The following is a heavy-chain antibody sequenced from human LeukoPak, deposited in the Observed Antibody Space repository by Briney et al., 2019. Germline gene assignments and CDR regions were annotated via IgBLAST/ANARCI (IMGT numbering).Heavy chain of an antibody. CDR2: IYSGGST. Sequence: GGSLRLSCAASGFTVSSNYMSWVRQAPGKGLEWVSVIYSGGSTYYADSVKGRFTISRDNSKNTLYLQMNSLRAEDTAVYYCARDFPAARVDYWGQGPWSPSPQ. CDR1: GFTVSSNY. CDR3: ARDFPAARVDY. D-gene: IGHD2-2*01. V-gene: IGHV3-53*01. J-gene: IGHJ4*02.